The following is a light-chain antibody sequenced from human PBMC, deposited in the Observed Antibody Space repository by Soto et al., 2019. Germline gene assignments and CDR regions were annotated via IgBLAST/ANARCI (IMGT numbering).Light chain of an antibody. Sequence: PMTQSPSTLSASVGDRVTIPFRASQSISSWLAWYQQKPGKAPKLLIYKASSLESGVPSRFSGSGSGTEFTLTISSLQPDDFATYYCQQYNSYSWTFGQGTKVDIK. CDR3: QQYNSYSWT. V-gene: IGKV1-5*03. CDR1: QSISSW. CDR2: KAS. J-gene: IGKJ1*01.